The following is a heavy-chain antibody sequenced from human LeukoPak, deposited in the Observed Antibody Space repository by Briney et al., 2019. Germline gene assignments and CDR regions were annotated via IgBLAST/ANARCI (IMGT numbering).Heavy chain of an antibody. J-gene: IGHJ4*02. V-gene: IGHV1-24*01. CDR3: ASPSYSYNPASLDY. Sequence: ASVKVSCKVSGYTLTELSMHWVRQAPGKGLEWMGGFDPEDGETIYAQKFQGRVTMTEDTSTDTAYMELSSLRSEDTAVYYCASPSYSYNPASLDYWGQGTLVTVSS. D-gene: IGHD5-18*01. CDR1: GYTLTELS. CDR2: FDPEDGET.